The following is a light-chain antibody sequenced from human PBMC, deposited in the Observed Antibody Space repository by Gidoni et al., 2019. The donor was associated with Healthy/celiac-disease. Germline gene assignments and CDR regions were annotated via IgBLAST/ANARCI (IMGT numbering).Light chain of an antibody. J-gene: IGKJ5*01. Sequence: EIVMTQSPATLSVSPGERATLSCRASPSVSSNLAWYQQKPGQAPRLLIYGASTRATGIPARFSGSGSGTEFTLTISSLQSEDFAVYYCQQYNNWPWITFGQGTRLEIK. CDR1: PSVSSN. V-gene: IGKV3-15*01. CDR3: QQYNNWPWIT. CDR2: GAS.